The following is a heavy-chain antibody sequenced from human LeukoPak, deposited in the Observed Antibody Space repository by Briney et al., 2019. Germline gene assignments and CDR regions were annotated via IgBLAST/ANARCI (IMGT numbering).Heavy chain of an antibody. CDR3: AREVTAHSSSPYEDY. CDR2: IKQDGSEK. Sequence: GGSLRLSCAASGFTFSSYWMSWVRQAPGKGLEWVANIKQDGSEKYYVDSVKGRFTISRDNAKNSLYLQMNSLRAEDTAVYYCAREVTAHSSSPYEDYWGQGTLVTVSS. CDR1: GFTFSSYW. J-gene: IGHJ4*02. D-gene: IGHD6-6*01. V-gene: IGHV3-7*01.